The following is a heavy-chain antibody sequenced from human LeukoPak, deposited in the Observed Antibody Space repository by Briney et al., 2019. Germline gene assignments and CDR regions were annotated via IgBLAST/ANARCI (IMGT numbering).Heavy chain of an antibody. Sequence: SGGSLRLSCAASGFTFSSYEMNWVRQAPGKGLEWVSYISSSGSTIYYADSVKGRFTISRDNAKNSLYLQMNSLRAEDTAVYYCARGGYSSGWYEGFDYWGQGTLVTVSP. D-gene: IGHD6-19*01. CDR2: ISSSGSTI. CDR1: GFTFSSYE. J-gene: IGHJ4*02. V-gene: IGHV3-48*03. CDR3: ARGGYSSGWYEGFDY.